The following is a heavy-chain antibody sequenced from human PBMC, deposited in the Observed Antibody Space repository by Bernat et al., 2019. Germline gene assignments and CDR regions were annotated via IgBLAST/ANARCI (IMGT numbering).Heavy chain of an antibody. CDR1: GFTVSSNF. Sequence: VQLVESGGALVQPGGSLRLSCAVSGFTVSSNFMSWVRQAPGKGLEWVSVIYSGGETSYADSVKGRFTISRDNSENTLYLQMSSLRAEDTAVYYCARDSDYYGSGRLGWFDPWGQGALVTVSS. CDR3: ARDSDYYGSGRLGWFDP. D-gene: IGHD3-10*01. J-gene: IGHJ5*02. CDR2: IYSGGET. V-gene: IGHV3-66*01.